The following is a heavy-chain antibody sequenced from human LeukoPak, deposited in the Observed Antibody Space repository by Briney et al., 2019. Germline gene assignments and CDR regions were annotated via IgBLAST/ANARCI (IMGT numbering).Heavy chain of an antibody. V-gene: IGHV5-51*01. CDR1: GFNFTNFW. J-gene: IGHJ4*02. Sequence: GESLKISCQASGFNFTNFWIAWVRQMPGKGLEWMGIIYPGDSDTRYSPSYQGQVSISADKSISTAYLQWSSLKASDTAMYYCTIRYGGSHNDYWGQGTLVTVSS. D-gene: IGHD1-26*01. CDR3: TIRYGGSHNDY. CDR2: IYPGDSDT.